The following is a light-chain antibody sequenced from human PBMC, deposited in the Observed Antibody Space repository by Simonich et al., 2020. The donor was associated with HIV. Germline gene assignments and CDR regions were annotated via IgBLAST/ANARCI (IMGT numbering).Light chain of an antibody. CDR1: QSVSSN. CDR2: VAS. Sequence: EIVMMQSPATLSVSPGERATLSCRASQSVSSNLAWYQQNPGQAPRLLIFVASTRATGIPARFSGSGSGTEFTLTITSMQAEDFAVYYCQQYNNWPLFFGQGTKVEIK. V-gene: IGKV3-15*01. CDR3: QQYNNWPLF. J-gene: IGKJ2*01.